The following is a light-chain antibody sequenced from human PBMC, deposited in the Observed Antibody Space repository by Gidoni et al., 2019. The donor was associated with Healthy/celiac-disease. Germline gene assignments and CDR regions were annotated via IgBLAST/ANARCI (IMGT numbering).Light chain of an antibody. Sequence: QSVLTQPPSASGTPGQRVTISCSGSSSNIGSNTVNWYQQLPGTAPNLLIYNNNQRPSGVPDRFSSSESGTSASLAVSGLQSEDEADYYCAAWDDSLNGPVFGGGTKLTVL. CDR1: SSNIGSNT. CDR2: NNN. J-gene: IGLJ2*01. V-gene: IGLV1-44*01. CDR3: AAWDDSLNGPV.